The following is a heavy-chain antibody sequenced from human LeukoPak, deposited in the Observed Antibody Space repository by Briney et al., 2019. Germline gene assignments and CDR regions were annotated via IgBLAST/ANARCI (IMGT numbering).Heavy chain of an antibody. V-gene: IGHV1-18*01. J-gene: IGHJ4*02. CDR1: GYTFTSYG. Sequence: ASVKVSCKASGYTFTSYGISLVRQAPGQGLEWMGWISAYNGNTNYEQKLQGRVTMTTDTSTSTAYMELRSLRSDDTAVYYCARELGSGWPGDYWGQGTLVTVSS. CDR2: ISAYNGNT. D-gene: IGHD6-19*01. CDR3: ARELGSGWPGDY.